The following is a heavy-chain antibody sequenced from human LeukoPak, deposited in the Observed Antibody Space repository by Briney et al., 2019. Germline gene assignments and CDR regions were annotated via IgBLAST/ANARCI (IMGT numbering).Heavy chain of an antibody. Sequence: SQTLSLTCTVSGGSISSGGYYWSWIRQPPGKGLEWIGYIYYSGSTNYNPSLKSRVTISVDTSKNQFSLKLSSADTAVYYCARDALGSFDYWGQGTLVTVSS. D-gene: IGHD2-15*01. CDR3: ARDALGSFDY. V-gene: IGHV4-61*08. J-gene: IGHJ4*02. CDR2: IYYSGST. CDR1: GGSISSGGYY.